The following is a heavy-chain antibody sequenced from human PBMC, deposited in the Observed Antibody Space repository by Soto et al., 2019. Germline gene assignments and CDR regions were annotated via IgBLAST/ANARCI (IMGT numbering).Heavy chain of an antibody. CDR1: GFTLGDFA. CDR2: IPTKAYGGTT. V-gene: IGHV3-49*03. D-gene: IGHD2-2*01. J-gene: IGHJ4*02. CDR3: TRFCTSTSCFSSSEDFDY. Sequence: GGSLRLSCSASGFTLGDFAMSWFRQAPGKGLEWVGFIPTKAYGGTTEYAASVKGRFTISRDDSNGIAYLEMNSLKTEDTAVYFCTRFCTSTSCFSSSEDFDYWGQGTLVTVSS.